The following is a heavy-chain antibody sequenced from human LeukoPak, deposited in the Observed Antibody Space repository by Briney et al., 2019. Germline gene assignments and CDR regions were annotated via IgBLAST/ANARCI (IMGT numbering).Heavy chain of an antibody. D-gene: IGHD3-22*01. Sequence: PSETLSLTCTVSGGSISSNIYYWNWIRQPPGKGLEWIGYIYYSGSTNYNPSLKSRVTISVDTSKNQFSLKLTSLTAADTAVYYCAREDSSGYLGYCGQGTLVTVSS. CDR3: AREDSSGYLGY. CDR2: IYYSGST. CDR1: GGSISSNIYY. V-gene: IGHV4-61*01. J-gene: IGHJ4*02.